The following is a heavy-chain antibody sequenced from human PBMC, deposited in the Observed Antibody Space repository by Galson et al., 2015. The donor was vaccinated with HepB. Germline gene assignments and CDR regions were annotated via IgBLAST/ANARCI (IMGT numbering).Heavy chain of an antibody. V-gene: IGHV3-33*01. D-gene: IGHD6-13*01. CDR1: GFSISTYG. J-gene: IGHJ4*02. Sequence: SLRLSCAASGFSISTYGRHWVRQAPGKGLEWVAVLWHDGSRKYHEDSVQGRFTISRDNSKNTLYLQMNSLRDEDTAVYYCARVIRLGSSWWAPGYWGQGTLVTVSS. CDR2: LWHDGSRK. CDR3: ARVIRLGSSWWAPGY.